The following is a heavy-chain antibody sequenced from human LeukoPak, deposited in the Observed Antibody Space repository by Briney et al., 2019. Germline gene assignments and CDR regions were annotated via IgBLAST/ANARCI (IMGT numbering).Heavy chain of an antibody. V-gene: IGHV3-30*18. D-gene: IGHD5-18*01. Sequence: PGGSLRLSCAASGFTFSSYGMHWVRQAPGKGLEWVAVISYDGSNKYYADSVKGRFTISRDNSKNTLYLQMNSLRAEDTAVYYCAKCYVDTVLCYFDYWGQGTLVTVSS. CDR3: AKCYVDTVLCYFDY. CDR1: GFTFSSYG. J-gene: IGHJ4*02. CDR2: ISYDGSNK.